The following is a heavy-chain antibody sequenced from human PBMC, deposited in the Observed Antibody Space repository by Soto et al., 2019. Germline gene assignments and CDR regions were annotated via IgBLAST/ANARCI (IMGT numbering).Heavy chain of an antibody. V-gene: IGHV3-23*01. Sequence: HPVGSLRLSCAASGFRFSDFAMTWVRQAPGRGLEWVSAITGTASSTYYADSVKGRFTISRDNSKNTLYLQINSLRAEDTAIYYCAKGAEGYVVSSLDSWGQGTLVTVSS. CDR3: AKGAEGYVVSSLDS. CDR1: GFRFSDFA. D-gene: IGHD5-12*01. J-gene: IGHJ4*02. CDR2: ITGTASST.